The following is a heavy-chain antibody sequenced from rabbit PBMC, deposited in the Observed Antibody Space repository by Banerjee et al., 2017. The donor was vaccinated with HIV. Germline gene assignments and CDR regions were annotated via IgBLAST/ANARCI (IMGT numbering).Heavy chain of an antibody. Sequence: QEQLEESGGDLVKPEGSLTLTCKASGFSLNNNYVMRWVRQAPGKGLEWIASIYSTSGTTYYATWAKGRFTISKTSSTTVTLQMTSLTAADTATYFCARFLGAGDWTFNLWGQGTLVTVS. D-gene: IGHD2-1*01. V-gene: IGHV1S45*01. CDR3: ARFLGAGDWTFNL. CDR2: IYSTSGTT. J-gene: IGHJ4*01. CDR1: GFSLNNNYV.